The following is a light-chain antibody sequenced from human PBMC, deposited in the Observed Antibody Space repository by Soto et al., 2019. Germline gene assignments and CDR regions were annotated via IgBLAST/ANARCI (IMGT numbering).Light chain of an antibody. CDR3: HQYHSYPLI. J-gene: IGKJ4*01. CDR2: WAS. V-gene: IGKV4-1*01. Sequence: DSVMTQSPGSLSVALGERATMNCKSSQSGLYSSNNKNFLAWHQQKPGHAPKLLFYWASTRESGGPARLSCSGSETDFTVTICCPNDEDVSVYYCHQYHSYPLILGGGTKV. CDR1: QSGLYSSNNKNF.